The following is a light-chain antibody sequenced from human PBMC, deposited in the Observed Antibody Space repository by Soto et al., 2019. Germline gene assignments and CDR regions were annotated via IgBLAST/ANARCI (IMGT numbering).Light chain of an antibody. J-gene: IGLJ1*01. V-gene: IGLV2-11*01. CDR3: CSYAGSAYV. CDR1: SSDVGAYNY. CDR2: DVS. Sequence: QSVLTQPRSVSGSPGQSVTISCTGTSSDVGAYNYVSWYQQHPGKAPKLMIYDVSNRPSGVPDRFSGSKSGNTASLIISGLQAEDEADYYCCSYAGSAYVFGTGTKVT.